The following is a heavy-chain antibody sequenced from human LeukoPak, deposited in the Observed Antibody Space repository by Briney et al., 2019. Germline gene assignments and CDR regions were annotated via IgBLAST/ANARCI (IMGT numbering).Heavy chain of an antibody. CDR1: GFTFSSYS. D-gene: IGHD4-17*01. CDR2: IRYDGSNK. J-gene: IGHJ4*02. V-gene: IGHV3-30*02. Sequence: GGSLRLSCAASGFTFSSYSMNWVRQAPGKGLEWVAFIRYDGSNKYYADSVKGRFTISRDNSKNTLFMQMNSLKTEDTAVYYCAKDQAPVYGDYLGYWGQGTLVTVSS. CDR3: AKDQAPVYGDYLGY.